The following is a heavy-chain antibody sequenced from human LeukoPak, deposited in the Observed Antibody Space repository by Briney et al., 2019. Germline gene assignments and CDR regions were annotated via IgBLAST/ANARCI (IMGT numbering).Heavy chain of an antibody. CDR1: GFTVSSNS. V-gene: IGHV3-53*01. Sequence: GGSLRLSCTVSGFTVSSNSMSWVRQAPGKGLEWVSFIYSGTIHYSDSVKGRFTISRDNSKNTLYLQMNSLRAEDTAVYYCARRAGAYSHPYDYWGQGTLVAVSS. J-gene: IGHJ4*02. CDR3: ARRAGAYSHPYDY. D-gene: IGHD4/OR15-4a*01. CDR2: IYSGTI.